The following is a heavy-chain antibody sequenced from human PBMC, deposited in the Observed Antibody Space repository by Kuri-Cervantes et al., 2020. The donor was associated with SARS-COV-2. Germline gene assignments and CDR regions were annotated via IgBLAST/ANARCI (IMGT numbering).Heavy chain of an antibody. CDR2: SFYSGST. CDR1: GGSITSDYL. Sequence: GSLRLSCTVSGGSITSDYLWGWIRQPPGKGLEWIGNSFYSGSTFYNPSLKSRVTISVDTSKNQFSLELSPVTAADTAVYYCARATLVRYFDCLSQGTTVTVSS. J-gene: IGHJ4*03. V-gene: IGHV4-39*01. CDR3: ARATLVRYFDC. D-gene: IGHD2-2*01.